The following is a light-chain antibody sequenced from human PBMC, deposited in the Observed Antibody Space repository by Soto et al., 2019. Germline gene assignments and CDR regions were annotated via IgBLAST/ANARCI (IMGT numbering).Light chain of an antibody. V-gene: IGLV2-14*01. CDR3: SSFTSSITPHVV. J-gene: IGLJ2*01. CDR2: GVS. CDR1: DSDVGGYNY. Sequence: QSALTQPASVSGSPGQSITISCTGTDSDVGGYNYVSWYQQRPGKAPKLMIYGVSNRPSGVSNRFSGSKSGNTASLTISGLQAEDEADYYCSSFTSSITPHVVFGGGTKLTVL.